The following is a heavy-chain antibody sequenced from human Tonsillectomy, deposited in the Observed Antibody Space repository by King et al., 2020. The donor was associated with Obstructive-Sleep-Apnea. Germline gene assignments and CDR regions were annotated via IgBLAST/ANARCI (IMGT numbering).Heavy chain of an antibody. V-gene: IGHV3-48*01. J-gene: IGHJ2*01. Sequence: QLVQSGGGLVQPGGSLRLSCVASGFTFRTYSMTWVRQAPGKGLEWVSYISRDSSTIYYADSVKGRFTISRDNAKNSLYLQMSSLRAADTAVYYCARLVDDYGDYVNWYFDLWGRGTLVTVSS. D-gene: IGHD4-17*01. CDR1: GFTFRTYS. CDR2: ISRDSSTI. CDR3: ARLVDDYGDYVNWYFDL.